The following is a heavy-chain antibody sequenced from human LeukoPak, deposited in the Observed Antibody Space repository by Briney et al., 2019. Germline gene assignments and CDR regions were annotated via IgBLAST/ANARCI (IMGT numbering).Heavy chain of an antibody. V-gene: IGHV3-23*03. CDR3: ASAIVGPTTDY. D-gene: IGHD1-26*01. CDR1: GFTFSSYA. CDR2: IYSGGST. J-gene: IGHJ4*02. Sequence: GGSLGLSCAASGFTFSSYAMSWVRQAPGKGLEWVSVIYSGGSTYYADSVKGRFTISRDNSKNTLYLQMNGLRAEDTAVYYCASAIVGPTTDYWGQGTLVTVSS.